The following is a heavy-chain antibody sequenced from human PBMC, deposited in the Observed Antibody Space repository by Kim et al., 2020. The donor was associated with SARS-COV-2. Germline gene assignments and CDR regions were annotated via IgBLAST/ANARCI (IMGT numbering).Heavy chain of an antibody. J-gene: IGHJ3*02. CDR2: IGGKGAA. CDR1: GFTFSGSN. CDR3: SRRAASTADVFDI. D-gene: IGHD2-2*01. V-gene: IGHV3-73*01. Sequence: GGSLRLSCAASGFTFSGSNIHWVRRASGKGLEWVGRIGGKGAADYSASVKGRFTISRDDSQNTAYLQMNSLKTEDTAVYYCSRRAASTADVFDIWGQGTMVTVSS.